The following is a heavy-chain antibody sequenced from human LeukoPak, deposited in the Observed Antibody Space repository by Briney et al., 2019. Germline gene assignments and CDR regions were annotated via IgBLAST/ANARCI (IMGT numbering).Heavy chain of an antibody. V-gene: IGHV3-21*01. CDR3: ARDRTDVVAVPPNWFDP. CDR1: GFTISNYG. Sequence: GGSLRLSCTASGFTISNYGMTWVRQAPGKGLEWVSSIGSGTTYTFYADPLKGRFTISRDNTKNSLHLQMNSLRAEDTAVYFCARDRTDVVAVPPNWFDPWGQGTLVIVSS. CDR2: IGSGTTYT. D-gene: IGHD3/OR15-3a*01. J-gene: IGHJ5*02.